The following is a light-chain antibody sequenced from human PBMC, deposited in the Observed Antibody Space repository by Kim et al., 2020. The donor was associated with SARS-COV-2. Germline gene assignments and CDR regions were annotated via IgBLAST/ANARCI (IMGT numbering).Light chain of an antibody. CDR3: NSRDSSGNYLV. CDR1: SLRGYY. J-gene: IGLJ2*01. CDR2: GKN. Sequence: WGQTVRIPCQGGSLRGYYASWYQQTPGQAPVLLSYGKNSRPSGISDRFSGSNSGNTASLTIPGAQAEDEADYYCNSRDSSGNYLVFGGGTQLTVL. V-gene: IGLV3-19*01.